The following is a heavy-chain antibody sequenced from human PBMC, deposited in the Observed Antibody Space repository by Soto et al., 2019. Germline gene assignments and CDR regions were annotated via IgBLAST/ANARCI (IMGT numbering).Heavy chain of an antibody. CDR3: ASDSSTSWSNAFDI. CDR2: IDPSDSYT. J-gene: IGHJ3*02. Sequence: LGESLKISCKGSGYSFTSYWISWVRQMPGKGLEWMGRIDPSDSYTNYSPSFQGHVTISADKSISTAYLQWSSLKASDTAMYYCASDSSTSWSNAFDIWGQGTMVTVSS. D-gene: IGHD2-2*01. V-gene: IGHV5-10-1*01. CDR1: GYSFTSYW.